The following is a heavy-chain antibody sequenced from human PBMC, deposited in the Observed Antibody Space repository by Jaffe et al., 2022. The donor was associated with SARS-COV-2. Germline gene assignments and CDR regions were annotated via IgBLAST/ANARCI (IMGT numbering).Heavy chain of an antibody. D-gene: IGHD3-10*01. CDR1: GFTFSSYS. Sequence: EVQLVESGGGLVKPGGSLRLSCAASGFTFSSYSMNWVRQAPGKGLEWVSSISSSSSYIYYADSVKGRFTISRDNAKNSLYLQMNSLRAEDTAVYYCARDFRGSGSYESYYGMDVWGQGTTVTVSS. V-gene: IGHV3-21*01. J-gene: IGHJ6*02. CDR3: ARDFRGSGSYESYYGMDV. CDR2: ISSSSSYI.